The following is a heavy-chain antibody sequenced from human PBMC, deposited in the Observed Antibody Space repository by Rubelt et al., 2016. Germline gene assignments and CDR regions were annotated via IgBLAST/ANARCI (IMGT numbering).Heavy chain of an antibody. J-gene: IGHJ4*02. D-gene: IGHD2-8*01. CDR3: ARAQRIRLLMVYAPAFDY. Sequence: QVQLVQSGAEVKKPGASVKVSCKASGYTFTSYAMHWVRQAPGHRLEWMGWINAGNGNTTYSQKFQGRIAITRETSGRTAYMELRSLRSEDTAVYYCARAQRIRLLMVYAPAFDYWGQGTLVTVSS. CDR2: INAGNGNT. V-gene: IGHV1-3*01. CDR1: GYTFTSYA.